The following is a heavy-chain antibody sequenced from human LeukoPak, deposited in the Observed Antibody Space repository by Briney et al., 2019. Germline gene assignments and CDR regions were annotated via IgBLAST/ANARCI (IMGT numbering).Heavy chain of an antibody. CDR1: GGTFSSYA. CDR3: ARDQGYAVTTGDY. CDR2: IIPILGIA. D-gene: IGHD4-17*01. Sequence: GASVKVSCTASGGTFSSYAISWVRQAPGQGLEWMGRIIPILGIANYAQKFQGRVTITADKSTSTAYMELSSLRSEDTAVYYCARDQGYAVTTGDYWGQGTLVTVSS. V-gene: IGHV1-69*04. J-gene: IGHJ4*02.